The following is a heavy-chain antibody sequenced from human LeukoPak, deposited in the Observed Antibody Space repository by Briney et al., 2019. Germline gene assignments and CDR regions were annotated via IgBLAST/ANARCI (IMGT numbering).Heavy chain of an antibody. Sequence: GGPLRPSCAASGFTFSSYAMSWVRQAPGKGLEWVAVISYDGSNRYYADSVKGRFTISRDNSKNTLYLQMNSLRAEDTAVYYCAKDRVYYDSSGYPDWGQGTLVTVSS. CDR3: AKDRVYYDSSGYPD. D-gene: IGHD3-22*01. V-gene: IGHV3-30*18. CDR2: ISYDGSNR. J-gene: IGHJ4*02. CDR1: GFTFSSYA.